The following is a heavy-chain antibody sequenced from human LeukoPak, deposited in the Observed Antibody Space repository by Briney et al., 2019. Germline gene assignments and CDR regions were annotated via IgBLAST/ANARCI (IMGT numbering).Heavy chain of an antibody. CDR2: TKGEGIST. D-gene: IGHD3-3*01. CDR3: AKDHYWSIDY. J-gene: IGHJ4*02. Sequence: GGSLRLSCAASGFDFSSNWTHWVRHAPGQGRGWVSRTKGEGISTNYADSVKGRFTISRDIAKNTLYLQMNSLRAEDTGVYYCAKDHYWSIDYWGRGTLVTVSS. CDR1: GFDFSSNW. V-gene: IGHV3-74*01.